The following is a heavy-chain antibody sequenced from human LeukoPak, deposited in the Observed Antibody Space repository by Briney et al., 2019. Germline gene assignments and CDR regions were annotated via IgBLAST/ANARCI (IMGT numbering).Heavy chain of an antibody. Sequence: SETLSLTCTVSGGSISPYYWSWIRQPPGKGLEWIGYIYYSGSTNYNPSLKSRVSISRDTTKNLFSLRLRSVTAADTAVYFCARGRVSSSTWYSTYYYYFYMDVWGKGTTVTVSS. D-gene: IGHD1-1*01. CDR2: IYYSGST. J-gene: IGHJ6*03. V-gene: IGHV4-59*01. CDR1: GGSISPYY. CDR3: ARGRVSSSTWYSTYYYYFYMDV.